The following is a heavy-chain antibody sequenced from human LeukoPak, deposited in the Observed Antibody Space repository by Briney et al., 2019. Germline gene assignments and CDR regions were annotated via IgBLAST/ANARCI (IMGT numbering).Heavy chain of an antibody. V-gene: IGHV3-74*01. D-gene: IGHD2-15*01. Sequence: GGSLRLSCAAYGFTFSSDWMHWVRHAPGKGRVWVSRINSDGSSTSYADSVKGRFTTSRDNATNTLYLQMNSLRAEDTAVYYCARAGMVAATPFDYWGQGTLVTVSS. CDR3: ARAGMVAATPFDY. CDR1: GFTFSSDW. CDR2: INSDGSST. J-gene: IGHJ4*02.